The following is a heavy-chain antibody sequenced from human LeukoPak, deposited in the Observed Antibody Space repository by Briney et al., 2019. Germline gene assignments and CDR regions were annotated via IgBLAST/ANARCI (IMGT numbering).Heavy chain of an antibody. CDR1: GFTFSDYY. D-gene: IGHD6-19*01. V-gene: IGHV3-11*05. Sequence: GGSLRLSCAASGFTFSDYYMSWIRQAPGKGLEWVSYISSSSSYTNYADSVKGRLTISRDNAKNSLYLQMDSLRAEDTAVYYCARDWGIAVERTEGLDYWGQGTLVTVSS. CDR3: ARDWGIAVERTEGLDY. CDR2: ISSSSSYT. J-gene: IGHJ4*02.